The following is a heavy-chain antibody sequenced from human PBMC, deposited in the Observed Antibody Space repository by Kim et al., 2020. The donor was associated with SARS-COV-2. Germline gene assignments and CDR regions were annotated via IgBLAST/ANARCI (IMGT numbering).Heavy chain of an antibody. CDR3: ATLQRLVGSDAGGY. J-gene: IGHJ4*02. Sequence: ASVKVSCKASGYTFTDFYIHWVRQAPGQGLEWMGWINPNSGGTKYAEKFQGGVTMTRDTSISTAYMELTRLTSDDTAVFYCATLQRLVGSDAGGYWGQGTLVTVSS. CDR1: GYTFTDFY. V-gene: IGHV1-2*02. D-gene: IGHD6-13*01. CDR2: INPNSGGT.